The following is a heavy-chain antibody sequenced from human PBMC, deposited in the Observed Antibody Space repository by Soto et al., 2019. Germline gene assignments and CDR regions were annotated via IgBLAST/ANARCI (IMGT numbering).Heavy chain of an antibody. Sequence: GASVKVSCKASGYTFTGYYMHWVRQAPGQGLEWMGWINPNSGGTNYAQKFQGRVTITADESTSTAYMDLSSLRSEDTAVYYCARGGGRSRQFDYYYGMDVWGQGTTVTVSS. D-gene: IGHD3-10*01. CDR3: ARGGGRSRQFDYYYGMDV. V-gene: IGHV1-2*02. CDR2: INPNSGGT. J-gene: IGHJ6*02. CDR1: GYTFTGYY.